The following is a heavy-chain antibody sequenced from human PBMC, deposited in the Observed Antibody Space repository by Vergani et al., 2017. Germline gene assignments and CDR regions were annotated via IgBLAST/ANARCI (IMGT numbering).Heavy chain of an antibody. V-gene: IGHV3-7*01. CDR2: IKRDGTET. CDR3: ARISGGSAPYLHY. D-gene: IGHD2-15*01. CDR1: GFTFGDYY. J-gene: IGHJ1*01. Sequence: EVHLEESGGGLVQPGGSLRLSCAASGFTFGDYYMAWIRLAPGKGVDWVASIKRDGTETFYVDSVKGRFTISRDNAKTTLYLQMNSLRDEDRGVYYCARISGGSAPYLHYWGQGTLVTVAS.